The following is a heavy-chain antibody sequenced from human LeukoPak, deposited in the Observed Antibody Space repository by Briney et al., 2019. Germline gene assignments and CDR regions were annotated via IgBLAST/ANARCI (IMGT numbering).Heavy chain of an antibody. V-gene: IGHV4-34*01. CDR3: ARAGPWKGADY. CDR2: INHSGST. J-gene: IGHJ4*02. CDR1: GGSFSGYY. D-gene: IGHD1-1*01. Sequence: TSETLSLTCAVYGGSFSGYYWSWIRQPPGKGLEWIGEINHSGSTNYNPSLKSRVTISVDTSKNQFSLKLSSVTAADTAVYYCARAGPWKGADYWGQGTLVTVSS.